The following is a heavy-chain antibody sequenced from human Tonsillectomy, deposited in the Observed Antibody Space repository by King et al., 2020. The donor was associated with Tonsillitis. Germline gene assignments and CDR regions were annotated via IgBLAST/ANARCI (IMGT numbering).Heavy chain of an antibody. V-gene: IGHV3-48*02. J-gene: IGHJ4*02. Sequence: VQLVESGGGLVQPGGSLRLSCAASGFTFSNYNINWVRQAPGKGLEWVSYISSSSSTIYYADSGKGRFTISRDNPKNSLYLQMNSLRDEDTAVYFCVRDYYDSSGYYGGDSWGQGTLVTVSA. CDR2: ISSSSSTI. D-gene: IGHD3-22*01. CDR1: GFTFSNYN. CDR3: VRDYYDSSGYYGGDS.